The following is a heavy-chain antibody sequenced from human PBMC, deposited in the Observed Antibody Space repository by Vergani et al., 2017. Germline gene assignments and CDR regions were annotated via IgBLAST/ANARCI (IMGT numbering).Heavy chain of an antibody. CDR2: IRYDGSNK. V-gene: IGHV3-30*02. CDR1: GFTFSSYG. Sequence: QVQLVESGEGVVQPGGSLRLSCVESGFTFSSYGMYWVRQAPGKGREWVAFIRYDGSNKYYADSVKGRFTISRDNSKNTLYLQMNSLRAEDTAVYYCAKAGGRVISAFCFDYWGQGTLVTVSS. D-gene: IGHD3-22*01. J-gene: IGHJ4*02. CDR3: AKAGGRVISAFCFDY.